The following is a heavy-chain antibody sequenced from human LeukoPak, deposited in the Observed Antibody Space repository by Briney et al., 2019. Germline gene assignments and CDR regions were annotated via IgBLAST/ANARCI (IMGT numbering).Heavy chain of an antibody. CDR2: IKQDGSEK. Sequence: GGSLRLSCAASGFTFSSYWMSWVRQAPGKGLEWVANIKQDGSEKYYVDSVKGRFTISRDNAKNSLYLQMNSLRAEDTAVYYCVLIRYFDRLFPDTNYFDYWGQGTLVTVSS. D-gene: IGHD3-9*01. V-gene: IGHV3-7*01. J-gene: IGHJ4*02. CDR1: GFTFSSYW. CDR3: VLIRYFDRLFPDTNYFDY.